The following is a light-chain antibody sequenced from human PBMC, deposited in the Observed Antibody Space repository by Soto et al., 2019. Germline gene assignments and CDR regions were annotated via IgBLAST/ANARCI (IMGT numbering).Light chain of an antibody. V-gene: IGLV2-11*01. CDR1: SSDVGGYNY. CDR3: CSYAGNYSWV. Sequence: QSAVTQPRSVSGSPGQSVTISCTGTSSDVGGYNYVSWYQQHPGKAPRLMIYDVTKRPSGVPDHFSGSKSGNTASLTISGLQAEDEADYYCCSYAGNYSWVFGGGTQLTVL. CDR2: DVT. J-gene: IGLJ3*02.